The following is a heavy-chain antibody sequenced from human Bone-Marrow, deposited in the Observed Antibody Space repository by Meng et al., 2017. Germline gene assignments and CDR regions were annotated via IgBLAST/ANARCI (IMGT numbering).Heavy chain of an antibody. CDR1: GYSISSGFY. CDR3: ARGGLGSSWYWGWLDP. V-gene: IGHV4-38-2*02. Sequence: SETLSLTCTVSGYSISSGFYWGWIRQPPGKGLEWIGSIYHSGSTYYNPPLKSRVTISVHTSKNQFSLKLSSVTAADTAVSYCARGGLGSSWYWGWLDPWGQGTLVTVSS. CDR2: IYHSGST. D-gene: IGHD6-13*01. J-gene: IGHJ5*02.